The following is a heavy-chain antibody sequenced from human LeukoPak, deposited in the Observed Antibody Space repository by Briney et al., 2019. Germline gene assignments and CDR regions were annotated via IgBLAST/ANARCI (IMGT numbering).Heavy chain of an antibody. Sequence: SETLSLTCAVHGGSFSGYYWSWIRQPPGKGLEWIGEINHSGSTNYNPSLKSRVTISVDTSKNQFSLKLSSVTAADTAVYYCARGPRQLAYWGQGTLVTVSS. D-gene: IGHD6-13*01. CDR3: ARGPRQLAY. V-gene: IGHV4-34*01. CDR2: INHSGST. J-gene: IGHJ4*02. CDR1: GGSFSGYY.